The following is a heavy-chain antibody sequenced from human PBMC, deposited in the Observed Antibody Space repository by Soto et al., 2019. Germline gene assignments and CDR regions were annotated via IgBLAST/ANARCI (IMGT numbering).Heavy chain of an antibody. J-gene: IGHJ5*02. Sequence: QVQLVQSGAEVKKPGSSVKVSCKASGGTFSSSAISWVRQAPGQGLEWMGGIIPIFGTANYAQKFQGRVTITADESTRTAYMELSSLRSEDTAVYYCARDRGPSSGYYPYWFDPWGQGTLVTVSS. CDR1: GGTFSSSA. CDR3: ARDRGPSSGYYPYWFDP. CDR2: IIPIFGTA. V-gene: IGHV1-69*12. D-gene: IGHD3-22*01.